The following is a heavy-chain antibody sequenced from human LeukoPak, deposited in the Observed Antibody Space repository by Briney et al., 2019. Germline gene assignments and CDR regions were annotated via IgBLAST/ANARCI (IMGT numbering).Heavy chain of an antibody. Sequence: EASVKVSCKTSGYSFTSYHMHWLRQAPGQGLEWVGILKSSGDTTVYAQKFQGRVTVTRDTSTSTVYMELSSLSSEDTAVYYCAREDPHTYNFDFWGPGTLVTASS. V-gene: IGHV1-46*01. CDR3: AREDPHTYNFDF. J-gene: IGHJ4*02. D-gene: IGHD1-1*01. CDR1: GYSFTSYH. CDR2: LKSSGDTT.